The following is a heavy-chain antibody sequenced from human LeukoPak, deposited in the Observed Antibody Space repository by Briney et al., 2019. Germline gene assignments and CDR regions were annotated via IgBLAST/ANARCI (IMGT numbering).Heavy chain of an antibody. CDR1: DYTFTTYG. CDR3: ASRADPDGYYYDSSGYSDLPY. D-gene: IGHD3-22*01. V-gene: IGHV1-18*01. Sequence: GASVKVSCKASDYTFTTYGISWVRQAPGQGFEWMGWISEYNGNTKYAQKLQGRVTMTRDTSISTAYMELSRLRSDDTAVYYCASRADPDGYYYDSSGYSDLPYWGQGTLVTVSS. J-gene: IGHJ4*02. CDR2: ISEYNGNT.